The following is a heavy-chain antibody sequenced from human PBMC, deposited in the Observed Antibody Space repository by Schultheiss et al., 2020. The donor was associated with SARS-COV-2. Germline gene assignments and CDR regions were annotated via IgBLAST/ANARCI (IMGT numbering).Heavy chain of an antibody. D-gene: IGHD5-24*01. CDR3: ARHGRDGYNFDY. J-gene: IGHJ4*02. CDR2: INHSGST. CDR1: GGSISSGGYY. V-gene: IGHV4-39*01. Sequence: SETLSLTCTVSGGSISSGGYYWSWIRQPPGKGLEWIGEINHSGSTNYNPSLKSRVTISADTSKNQFSLKLNSVTAADTAVYYCARHGRDGYNFDYWGQGTLVTVSS.